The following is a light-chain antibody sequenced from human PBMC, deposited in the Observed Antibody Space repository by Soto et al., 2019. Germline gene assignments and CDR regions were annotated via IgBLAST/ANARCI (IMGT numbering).Light chain of an antibody. CDR3: QQYGSSRP. CDR1: QSVSSSY. J-gene: IGKJ1*01. Sequence: IVFTQSPCTLSLSPGERATLSCRASQSVSSSYLAWYQQKPGQAPRLLIYGASSRATGIPDRFSGSGSGTDFTLTISRLEPEDFAVYYCQQYGSSRPFGQGTKVDI. CDR2: GAS. V-gene: IGKV3-20*01.